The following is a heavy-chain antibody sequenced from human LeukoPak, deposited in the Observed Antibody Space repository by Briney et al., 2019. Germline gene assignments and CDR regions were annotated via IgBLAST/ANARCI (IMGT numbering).Heavy chain of an antibody. J-gene: IGHJ3*02. CDR2: IHHQKNRRRSP. V-gene: IGHV4-34*01. Sequence: SETLSLTCAVYGGPFSGYFWTWIRQPPGKGLEWIGEIHHQKNRRRSPDYNPSLKSRVTISMDTSKNQFSLKLSSVTAADTAVYYCARPTTVVRESGDAFDIWGQGTMVTVSS. CDR1: GGPFSGYF. CDR3: ARPTTVVRESGDAFDI. D-gene: IGHD4-23*01.